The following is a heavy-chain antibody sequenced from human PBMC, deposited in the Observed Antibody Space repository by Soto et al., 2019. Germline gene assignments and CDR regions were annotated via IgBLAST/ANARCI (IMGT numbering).Heavy chain of an antibody. Sequence: GGSLSLSYAASGFTFGGYSMTWVRQAPGKGLEWVANIKQDGSEKYYVDSVKGRFTISRDNAKNSLYVQMNSLRAEDTAVYYCARGRGMDVWGQGTAVTVSS. J-gene: IGHJ6*02. V-gene: IGHV3-7*01. CDR2: IKQDGSEK. CDR1: GFTFGGYS. CDR3: ARGRGMDV.